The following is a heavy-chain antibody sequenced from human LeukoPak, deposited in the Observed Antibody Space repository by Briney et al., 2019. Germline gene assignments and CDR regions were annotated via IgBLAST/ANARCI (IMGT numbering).Heavy chain of an antibody. CDR2: IYSSGST. Sequence: PGGSLRLSCAASGFTFSSNYMSWVRQAPGKGLEWVSVIYSSGSTYYADSVKGRFTISRDNSKNTLYLQMNSLRAEDTAVYYCASRPSSGWYNYWGQGTLVTVSS. CDR3: ASRPSSGWYNY. CDR1: GFTFSSNY. J-gene: IGHJ4*02. V-gene: IGHV3-53*01. D-gene: IGHD6-19*01.